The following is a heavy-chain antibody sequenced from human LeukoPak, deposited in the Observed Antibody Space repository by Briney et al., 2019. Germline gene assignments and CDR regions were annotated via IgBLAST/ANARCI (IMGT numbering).Heavy chain of an antibody. V-gene: IGHV1-2*06. J-gene: IGHJ4*02. D-gene: IGHD3-10*01. CDR2: INPSSGGT. CDR1: GYTFTGYY. Sequence: ASVKVSCKVSGYTFTGYYLHWLRQAPGQGLEWMGRINPSSGGTNYAQKFQGRATMTRDTSINTAYMDLSSLRSDDTAVYYCARGPSGSDYWGQGTLVTVSS. CDR3: ARGPSGSDY.